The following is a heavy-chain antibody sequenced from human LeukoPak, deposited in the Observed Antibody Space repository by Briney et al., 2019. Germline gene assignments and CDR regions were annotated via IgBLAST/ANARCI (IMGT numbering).Heavy chain of an antibody. CDR2: IKEDGSEK. J-gene: IGHJ5*02. CDR3: ARDYYYGSGSYTADL. CDR1: GFTFSTYW. Sequence: GGSLRLSCAASGFTFSTYWMDWVRQAPGKGLEWVANIKEDGSEKYYEDSVKGRFTISRDNAKNSLYLQMNSLRAEDTAVYYCARDYYYGSGSYTADLWGQGTLVTVSS. V-gene: IGHV3-7*03. D-gene: IGHD3-10*01.